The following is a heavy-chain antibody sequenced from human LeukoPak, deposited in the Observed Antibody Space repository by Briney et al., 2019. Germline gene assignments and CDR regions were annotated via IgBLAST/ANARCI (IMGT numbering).Heavy chain of an antibody. J-gene: IGHJ4*02. V-gene: IGHV3-23*01. CDR1: GFTFSSYA. D-gene: IGHD2-15*01. Sequence: PGGSLRLSCAASGFTFSSYAMSWVRQAPGKGLEWVSTISSSGGSTYYADSVKGRFTISRDNSKNTLYLQMNSLRAEDTAVYYCAKDIRLYPVADYWGQGTLVTVSS. CDR3: AKDIRLYPVADY. CDR2: ISSSGGST.